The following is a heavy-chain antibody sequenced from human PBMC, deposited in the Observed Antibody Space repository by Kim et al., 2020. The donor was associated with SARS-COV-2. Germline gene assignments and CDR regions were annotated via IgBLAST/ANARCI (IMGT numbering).Heavy chain of an antibody. CDR3: AKGRQWGVTSYYFDY. J-gene: IGHJ4*02. Sequence: ESVKGRFTISRDNSKNTLYLQMNSLRAEDTAVYYCAKGRQWGVTSYYFDYWGQGTLVTVSS. V-gene: IGHV3-30*02. D-gene: IGHD3-10*01.